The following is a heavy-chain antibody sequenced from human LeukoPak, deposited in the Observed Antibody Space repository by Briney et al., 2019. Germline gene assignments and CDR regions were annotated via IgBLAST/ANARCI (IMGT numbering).Heavy chain of an antibody. V-gene: IGHV1-69*13. CDR1: GGTFSSYA. J-gene: IGHJ6*02. CDR2: IIPIFGTA. Sequence: SVKVSCKASGGTFSSYAISWARQAPGQGLEWMGGIIPIFGTANYAQKFQGRVTITADESTSTAYMELSSLRSEDTAVYYCARSYEGEYQLPLSDVWGQGTTVTVSS. CDR3: ARSYEGEYQLPLSDV. D-gene: IGHD2-2*01.